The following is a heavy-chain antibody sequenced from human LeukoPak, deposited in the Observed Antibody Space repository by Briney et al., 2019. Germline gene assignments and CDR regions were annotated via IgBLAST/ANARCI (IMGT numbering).Heavy chain of an antibody. Sequence: VASVKVSCKASGYTFTSYDINWVRQATGQGLEWMGWMNPNSGNTGYAQKFQGRVTMTRNTSISTAYMELSSLRSEDTAVYYCARDLTPPTYCSGGSCLYYYYGMDVWGQGTTVTVSS. CDR3: ARDLTPPTYCSGGSCLYYYYGMDV. J-gene: IGHJ6*02. D-gene: IGHD2-15*01. CDR2: MNPNSGNT. CDR1: GYTFTSYD. V-gene: IGHV1-8*01.